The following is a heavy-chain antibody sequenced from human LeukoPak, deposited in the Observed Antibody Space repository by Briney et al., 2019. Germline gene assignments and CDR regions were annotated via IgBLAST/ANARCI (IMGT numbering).Heavy chain of an antibody. J-gene: IGHJ6*03. Sequence: SETLSLTCTVSGGSISSYYWSWIRQPPGKGLEWIGYIYYSGSTNYNPSLKSRVTISVDTSKNQFSLKLSSVTAADTAVYYCVRAPGIPPYYYYYYMDVWGKGTTVTVSS. CDR1: GGSISSYY. D-gene: IGHD5-18*01. V-gene: IGHV4-59*01. CDR2: IYYSGST. CDR3: VRAPGIPPYYYYYYMDV.